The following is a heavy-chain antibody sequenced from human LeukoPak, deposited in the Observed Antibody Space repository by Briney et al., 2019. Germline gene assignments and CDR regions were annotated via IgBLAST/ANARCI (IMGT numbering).Heavy chain of an antibody. CDR2: IYTSGST. D-gene: IGHD6-19*01. J-gene: IGHJ5*02. Sequence: SQTLSLTCTVSGGSISSGSYYWSWIRQPAGTGLEWIGRIYTSGSTNYNPSLKSRVTISVDTSRNQFSLKLSSVTAADTAVYYCARLGAVAGFNWFDPWGQGTLVTVSS. CDR3: ARLGAVAGFNWFDP. V-gene: IGHV4-61*02. CDR1: GGSISSGSYY.